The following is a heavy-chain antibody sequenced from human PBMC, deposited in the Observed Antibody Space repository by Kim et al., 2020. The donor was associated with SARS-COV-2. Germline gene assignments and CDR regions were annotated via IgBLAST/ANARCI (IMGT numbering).Heavy chain of an antibody. CDR1: GFTFGDYA. Sequence: GGSLILSCTASGFTFGDYAMSWFRQAPGKGLEWVGFIRSKAYGGTTEYAASVKGRFTISRDDSKSIAYLQMNSLKTEDTAMYYCTRYTHAYYYYGSGSYIDAFDIWGQGTMVTVSS. CDR3: TRYTHAYYYYGSGSYIDAFDI. D-gene: IGHD3-10*01. CDR2: IRSKAYGGTT. V-gene: IGHV3-49*03. J-gene: IGHJ3*02.